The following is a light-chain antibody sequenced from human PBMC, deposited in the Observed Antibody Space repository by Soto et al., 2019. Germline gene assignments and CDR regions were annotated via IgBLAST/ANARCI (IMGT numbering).Light chain of an antibody. J-gene: IGKJ1*01. Sequence: DIQMTKSPSTLSASVRDTVTVTCRASQSVSGWLAWYQQKPGEAPKLLIYDASALPRGVPSRFSGSGSGTKFTLTIASLQPDDFAPYCCQHYATCWGTFGPGTKVDIK. CDR2: DAS. CDR3: QHYATCWGT. V-gene: IGKV1-5*01. CDR1: QSVSGW.